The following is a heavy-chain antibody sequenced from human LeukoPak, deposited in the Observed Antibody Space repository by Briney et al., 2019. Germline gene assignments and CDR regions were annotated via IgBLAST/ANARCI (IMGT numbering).Heavy chain of an antibody. CDR3: AKDIQSGVGALFDY. CDR2: ISWNSGSI. CDR1: GFTFDDYA. D-gene: IGHD1-26*01. J-gene: IGHJ4*02. Sequence: GGSLRLSCAASGFTFDDYAMHWVRQAPGKGPEWVSGISWNSGSIGYADSVKGRFTISRDNAKNSLYLQMNSLRAEDTALYYCAKDIQSGVGALFDYWGQGTLVTVSS. V-gene: IGHV3-9*01.